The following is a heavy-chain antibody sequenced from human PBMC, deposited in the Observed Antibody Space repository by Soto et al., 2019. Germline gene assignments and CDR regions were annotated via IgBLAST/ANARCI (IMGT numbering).Heavy chain of an antibody. J-gene: IGHJ6*02. CDR3: ARKGEVAATRYYGMDV. CDR1: GGTFSSYA. D-gene: IGHD2-15*01. V-gene: IGHV1-69*13. CDR2: IIPIFGTA. Sequence: GASVKVSCKASGGTFSSYAISWVRQAPGQGLEWMGGIIPIFGTANYAQKFQGRVTITADESTSTAYMELSSLRSEDTAVYYCARKGEVAATRYYGMDVWGQGTTVTVSS.